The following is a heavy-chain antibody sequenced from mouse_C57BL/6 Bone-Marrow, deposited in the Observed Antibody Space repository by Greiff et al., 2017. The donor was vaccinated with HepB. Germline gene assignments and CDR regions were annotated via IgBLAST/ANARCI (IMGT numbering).Heavy chain of an antibody. V-gene: IGHV1-52*01. D-gene: IGHD2-4*01. J-gene: IGHJ3*01. CDR2: IDPSDSET. CDR3: AREGYDYDEAWFAY. CDR1: GYTFTSYW. Sequence: VQLQQPGAELVRPGSSVKLSCKASGYTFTSYWMHWVKQRPIQGLEWIGNIDPSDSETHYNQKFKDKATFTVDKSSSTAYMQLSSLTSEYSAVYITAREGYDYDEAWFAYWGQGTLVTVSA.